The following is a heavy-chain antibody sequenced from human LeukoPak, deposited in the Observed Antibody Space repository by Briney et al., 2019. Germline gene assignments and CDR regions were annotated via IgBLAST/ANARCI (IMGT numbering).Heavy chain of an antibody. CDR3: ARGNDSSGYYYFFDY. CDR2: ISTNGGST. D-gene: IGHD3-22*01. V-gene: IGHV3-64*01. CDR1: GFTFSRYA. Sequence: GGSLRLSCAASGFTFSRYAMHWVRQPPAKGLEYVSAISTNGGSTYYASSVKGRFTISRDNSKNTLYLQMVNLRPEDMAVYNCARGNDSSGYYYFFDYWGQGTLVTVPS. J-gene: IGHJ4*02.